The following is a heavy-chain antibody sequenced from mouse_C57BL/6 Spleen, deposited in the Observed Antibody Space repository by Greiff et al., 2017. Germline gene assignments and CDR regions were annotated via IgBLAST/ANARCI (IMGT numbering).Heavy chain of an antibody. J-gene: IGHJ2*01. CDR1: GYSITSDY. D-gene: IGHD2-5*01. V-gene: IGHV3-8*01. CDR3: ARYSNYYFDY. CDR2: ISYSGST. Sequence: EVKVVESGPGLAKPSQTLSFTCSVSGYSITSDYWNWIRKFPGNKLEYMGNISYSGSTYYTPSIKSRISITRDTSKNQYYRQLNSVTTEDTATYYCARYSNYYFDYWGQGTTLTVSS.